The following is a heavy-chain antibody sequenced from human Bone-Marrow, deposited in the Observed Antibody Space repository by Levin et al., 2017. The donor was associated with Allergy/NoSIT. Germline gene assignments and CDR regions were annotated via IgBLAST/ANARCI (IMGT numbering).Heavy chain of an antibody. J-gene: IGHJ4*02. CDR3: ARHVPRGGVVTSGWGMPFDC. CDR2: IYYSGVT. CDR1: GVSISSSRYQ. D-gene: IGHD3-10*01. V-gene: IGHV4-39*01. Sequence: SDTLSLTCTVSGVSISSSRYQWGWIRQPPGEGLEWIGTIYYSGVTYYNTSLKSRVTISVDTSKNQFSLRLSSVTATDTAVYYCARHVPRGGVVTSGWGMPFDCWGQGTLVTVSS.